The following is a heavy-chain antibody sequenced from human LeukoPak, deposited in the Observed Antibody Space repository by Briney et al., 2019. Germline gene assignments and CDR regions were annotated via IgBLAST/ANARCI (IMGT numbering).Heavy chain of an antibody. CDR3: AREAAGYSDYYYGMDV. Sequence: GGSLRLSCAASGFTFSSYAMHWVRQAPGKGLEWVAVISYDGSNKYYADSVKGRFTISRDNSKNTLYLQMNSLRAEDTAVYYCAREAAGYSDYYYGMDVWGQGTTVTVSS. D-gene: IGHD1-1*01. CDR1: GFTFSSYA. V-gene: IGHV3-30-3*01. CDR2: ISYDGSNK. J-gene: IGHJ6*02.